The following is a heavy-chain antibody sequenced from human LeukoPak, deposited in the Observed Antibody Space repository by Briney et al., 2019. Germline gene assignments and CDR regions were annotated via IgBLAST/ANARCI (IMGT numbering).Heavy chain of an antibody. J-gene: IGHJ5*02. V-gene: IGHV3-48*02. Sequence: SGGSLRLSCAASGFTFSSYSMNWVRQAPGKGLEWVSYISSSSSTIYYADSVKGRFTISRDNAKSSLYLQMNSLRDEDTAVYYCARSADQLRHHWFDPWGQGTLVTVSS. CDR2: ISSSSSTI. CDR3: ARSADQLRHHWFDP. D-gene: IGHD2-2*01. CDR1: GFTFSSYS.